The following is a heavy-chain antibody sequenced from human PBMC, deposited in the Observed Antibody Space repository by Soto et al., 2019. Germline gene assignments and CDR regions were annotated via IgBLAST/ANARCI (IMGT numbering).Heavy chain of an antibody. D-gene: IGHD3-3*01. Sequence: PSERLPLTWILSPAIISNSNFYCGWIRQHHREGLEWIGSIYYSGTSYYMPSLKSRGTMSVDTSKNQFSLKLSSVTAADTAVYYCASTISYYDFRSGYSHWHYWDQGTLVTVS. CDR3: ASTISYYDFRSGYSHWHY. J-gene: IGHJ4*02. V-gene: IGHV4-39*01. CDR2: IYYSGTS. CDR1: PAIISNSNFY.